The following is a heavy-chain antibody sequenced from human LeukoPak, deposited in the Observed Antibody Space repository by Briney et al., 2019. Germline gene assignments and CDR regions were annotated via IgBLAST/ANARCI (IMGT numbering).Heavy chain of an antibody. CDR1: GGSFSGYY. CDR3: ASTLAAADYYMDV. J-gene: IGHJ6*03. CDR2: INHSGST. Sequence: SETLSLTCAVYGGSFSGYYWSWIRQPPGKGLEWIGGINHSGSTNYNPSLKSRVTISVDTSKNQFSLKLSSVTAADTAVYYCASTLAAADYYMDVWGKGTTVTVSS. V-gene: IGHV4-34*01. D-gene: IGHD6-13*01.